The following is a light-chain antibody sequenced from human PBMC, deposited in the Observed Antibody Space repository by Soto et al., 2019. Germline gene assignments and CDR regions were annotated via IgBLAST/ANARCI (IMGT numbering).Light chain of an antibody. CDR2: DAS. Sequence: DIQMTQSPSSLSASVGDRVTITCQASQDISNYLNWYQQKPGKAPKLLIYDASNLETGVTSRFSGSGSGTDFTFPISSLQHEDIATYYCQQYDNLPSITFGQGTRLEIK. V-gene: IGKV1-33*01. CDR3: QQYDNLPSIT. CDR1: QDISNY. J-gene: IGKJ5*01.